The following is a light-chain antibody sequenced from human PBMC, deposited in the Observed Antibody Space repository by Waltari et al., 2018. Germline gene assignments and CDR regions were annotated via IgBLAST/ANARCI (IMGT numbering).Light chain of an antibody. V-gene: IGKV3-20*01. J-gene: IGKJ1*01. CDR2: GTS. CDR3: QQYGSSPWT. Sequence: EIVLTQSPGTLSLSPGERANLSCRASERVSSSYLFWYQQKPGQAPRLLIYGTSSRARDTPDRFTGSGSVTDFTLTISRLEPEDVAVYYCQQYGSSPWTFDQGTRVEIK. CDR1: ERVSSSY.